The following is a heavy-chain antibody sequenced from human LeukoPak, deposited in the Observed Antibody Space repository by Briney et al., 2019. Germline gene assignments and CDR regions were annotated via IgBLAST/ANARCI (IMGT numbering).Heavy chain of an antibody. CDR3: ARGRGAYDSRFDP. D-gene: IGHD3-9*01. V-gene: IGHV1-3*04. Sequence: ASVKVSCKASGYTFTSNAMHWVRQAPGQRPEWMGRINTGNGNTKYSQKFQGRVTITADESTSTAYMELSSLRSEDTAVYYCARGRGAYDSRFDPWGQGTLVTVSS. J-gene: IGHJ5*02. CDR1: GYTFTSNA. CDR2: INTGNGNT.